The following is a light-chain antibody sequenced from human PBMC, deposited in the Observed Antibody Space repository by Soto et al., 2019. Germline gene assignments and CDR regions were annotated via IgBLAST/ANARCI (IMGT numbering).Light chain of an antibody. Sequence: QSVLTQPPSVSGAPGQRVTISCTGSSSNIGAGYAVHWYQQLPGTAPKLLIYENTNRPSGVPDRFSGSKSGTSASLAITGLQAEDEADYYCQSYDSSLSAFYVFGPGTKVTVL. V-gene: IGLV1-40*01. CDR2: ENT. J-gene: IGLJ1*01. CDR1: SSNIGAGYA. CDR3: QSYDSSLSAFYV.